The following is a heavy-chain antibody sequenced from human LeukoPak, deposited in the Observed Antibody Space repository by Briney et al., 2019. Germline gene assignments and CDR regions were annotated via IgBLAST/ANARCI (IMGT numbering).Heavy chain of an antibody. J-gene: IGHJ4*02. CDR2: IYHSGST. CDR1: GYSISSGYY. Sequence: SETLSLTCAVSGYSISSGYYWGWIRQPPGKGLEWIGSIYHSGSTNYNPSLKSRVTISVDTSKNQFSLKLSSVTAADTAVYYCARLSSGLRYWGQGTLVTVSS. D-gene: IGHD3-22*01. CDR3: ARLSSGLRY. V-gene: IGHV4-38-2*01.